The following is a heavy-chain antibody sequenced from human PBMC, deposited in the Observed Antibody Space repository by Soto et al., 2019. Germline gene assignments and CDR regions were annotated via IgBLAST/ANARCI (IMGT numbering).Heavy chain of an antibody. D-gene: IGHD4-17*01. CDR2: IYWDDVK. V-gene: IGHV2-5*02. CDR3: ARKGSGDYALDY. J-gene: IGHJ4*02. Sequence: QITLKESGPTLVKPTQTLTLTCTLSGFSLSTSGVGVGWIRQSPGKALEWLAVIYWDDVKHYSPSLERRLTITKDTSESEVVLTMTNTDPVDTATYYCARKGSGDYALDYWGQGILVTVSS. CDR1: GFSLSTSGVG.